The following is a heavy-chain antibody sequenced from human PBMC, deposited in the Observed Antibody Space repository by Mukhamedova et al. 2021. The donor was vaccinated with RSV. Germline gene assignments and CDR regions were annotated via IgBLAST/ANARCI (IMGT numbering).Heavy chain of an antibody. CDR3: ARNYERNDYYFDY. D-gene: IGHD3-3*01. CDR2: IYTSGST. CDR1: GGSISGGTYY. V-gene: IGHV4-61*02. J-gene: IGHJ4*01. Sequence: GGSISGGTYYWSWIRQPAGKGLEWIGRIYTSGSTNYNPSLKSRVTISVDTAKNQFSLKLSSVTAADTDVNYCARNYERNDYYFDY.